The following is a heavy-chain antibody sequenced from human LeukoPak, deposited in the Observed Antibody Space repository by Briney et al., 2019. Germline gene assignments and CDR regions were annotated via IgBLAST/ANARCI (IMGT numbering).Heavy chain of an antibody. V-gene: IGHV3-66*02. D-gene: IGHD6-25*01. CDR2: IYSGGST. J-gene: IGHJ6*03. Sequence: PGGSLRLSCAASGFNVSSNYMSWVRQAPGKGLEWVSVIYSGGSTYYADSVKGRFTISRDNSKNTLYLHMNSLRAEDTAVYFCARDAALLPGKYYYYMDVWGKGTTVIVSS. CDR3: ARDAALLPGKYYYYMDV. CDR1: GFNVSSNY.